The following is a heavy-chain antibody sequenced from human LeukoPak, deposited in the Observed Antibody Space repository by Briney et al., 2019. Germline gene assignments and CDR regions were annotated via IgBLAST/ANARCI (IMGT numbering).Heavy chain of an antibody. Sequence: SETLSLTCAVSGDSISSGGYSWSWVRQPPGKGLEWIGYIYYIGSTYYNPSLKSRVTISEDTSKNHFSLKLSSVTAADTAVYYCAREALDGYNHYYSDYWGQGTLVTVSS. D-gene: IGHD5-24*01. J-gene: IGHJ4*02. V-gene: IGHV4-30-4*07. CDR3: AREALDGYNHYYSDY. CDR2: IYYIGST. CDR1: GDSISSGGYS.